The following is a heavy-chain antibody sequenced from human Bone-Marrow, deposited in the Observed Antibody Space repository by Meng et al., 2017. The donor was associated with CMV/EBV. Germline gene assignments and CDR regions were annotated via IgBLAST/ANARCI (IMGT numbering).Heavy chain of an antibody. V-gene: IGHV3-21*01. J-gene: IGHJ4*02. CDR3: ARSDYYDSSAYPNYFDY. CDR1: GFTFSSYS. CDR2: ISSTSSFI. D-gene: IGHD3-22*01. Sequence: GESLKISCAASGFTFSSYSMNWVRQAPGKGLEWVSSISSTSSFIYYAHSMKGRFTISRDNAKSSLYLQMNSLRPEDTAVYYCARSDYYDSSAYPNYFDYWGQGTLVTVSS.